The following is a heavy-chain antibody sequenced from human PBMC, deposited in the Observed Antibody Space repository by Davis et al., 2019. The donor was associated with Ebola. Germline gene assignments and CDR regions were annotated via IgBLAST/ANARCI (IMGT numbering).Heavy chain of an antibody. D-gene: IGHD3-22*01. Sequence: MPSETLSLTCTVSGGSISSSSYYWGWIRQPPGKGLEWIGSMYYSGSTYYNPSLKSRVTISVDTSKNQFSLKLSSVTAADTAVYYCARHMTYYYDSSGYYSPYYFDYWGQGTLVTVSS. CDR1: GGSISSSSYY. J-gene: IGHJ4*02. CDR2: MYYSGST. V-gene: IGHV4-39*01. CDR3: ARHMTYYYDSSGYYSPYYFDY.